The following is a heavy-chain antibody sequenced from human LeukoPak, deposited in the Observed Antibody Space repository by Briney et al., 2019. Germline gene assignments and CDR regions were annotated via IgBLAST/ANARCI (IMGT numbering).Heavy chain of an antibody. CDR2: IIPIFGTA. J-gene: IGHJ6*04. Sequence: SVKVSCKASGSTFSSYAISWVRQAPGQGLEWMGGIIPIFGTANYAQKFQGRVTITADESTSTAYMELSSLRSEDTAVYYCATGRQGYCSGGSCYALGDYYYYYGMDVWGKGTTVTVSS. V-gene: IGHV1-69*13. D-gene: IGHD2-15*01. CDR3: ATGRQGYCSGGSCYALGDYYYYYGMDV. CDR1: GSTFSSYA.